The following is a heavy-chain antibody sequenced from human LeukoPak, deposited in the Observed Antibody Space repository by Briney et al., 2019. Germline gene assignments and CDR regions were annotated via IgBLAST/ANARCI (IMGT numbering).Heavy chain of an antibody. CDR2: IYYTGTT. J-gene: IGHJ5*02. Sequence: SETLSLTCTVSGGSISSSPYHWGWIRQSPGKNLEWLGSIYYTGTTHYNPPLKSRVTISVDTSKNQFSLNLSSVTAADTAVYYCARQEIGLRSFDPWGQGTLVTVSS. D-gene: IGHD3/OR15-3a*01. CDR1: GGSISSSPYH. V-gene: IGHV4-39*01. CDR3: ARQEIGLRSFDP.